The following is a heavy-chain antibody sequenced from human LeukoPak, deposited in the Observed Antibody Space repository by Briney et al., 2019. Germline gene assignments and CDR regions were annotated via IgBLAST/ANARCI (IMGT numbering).Heavy chain of an antibody. CDR1: GGTISSSSYY. V-gene: IGHV4-39*01. CDR3: ARNWNDYRHEYWFDP. CDR2: IYYSGST. J-gene: IGHJ5*02. D-gene: IGHD1-1*01. Sequence: ASETLPLTCTVSGGTISSSSYYWGWIRQPPGKGLEWIGSIYYSGSTYYNPSLKSRVTISVDTSKNQFSLKLSSVTAADTAVYYCARNWNDYRHEYWFDPWGQGTLVTVSS.